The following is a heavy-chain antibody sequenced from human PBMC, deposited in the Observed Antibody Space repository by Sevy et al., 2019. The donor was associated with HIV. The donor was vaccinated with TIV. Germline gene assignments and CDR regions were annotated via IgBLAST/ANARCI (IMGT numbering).Heavy chain of an antibody. J-gene: IGHJ4*02. Sequence: GGSLRLSCAASGFTFSKAWMSWVRQAPGKGLEWVGHIKSKTDGGTTDYAAPVKGRFTISRDDSKNTLCLQMNSLKTEDTAVYYCTTITYYDFWSGYRSFDYWGQGTLVTVSS. CDR2: IKSKTDGGTT. V-gene: IGHV3-15*01. CDR3: TTITYYDFWSGYRSFDY. CDR1: GFTFSKAW. D-gene: IGHD3-3*01.